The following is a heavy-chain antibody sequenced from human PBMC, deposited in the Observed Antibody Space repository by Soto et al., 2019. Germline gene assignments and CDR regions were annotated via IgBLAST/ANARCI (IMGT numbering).Heavy chain of an antibody. V-gene: IGHV1-8*01. D-gene: IGHD3-16*01. CDR1: GYTFTSYD. J-gene: IGHJ6*02. CDR2: MNPNSGNT. CDR3: AREGVRGMDV. Sequence: QVQLVQSGAEVKKPGASVKVYCKASGYTFTSYDINWVRQATGQGLEWMGWMNPNSGNTGYAQKFQGRITMTTNTSISTAYMELSSLSSEDTSVNYCAREGVRGMDVWGQGTTVTVSS.